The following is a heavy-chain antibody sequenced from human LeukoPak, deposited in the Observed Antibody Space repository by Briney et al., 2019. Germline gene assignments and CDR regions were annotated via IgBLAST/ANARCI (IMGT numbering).Heavy chain of an antibody. CDR1: GGSISSYY. Sequence: ASETLSLTCTVSGGSISSYYWSWIRQPPGKGLEWIGYIYYSGSTYYNPSLKSRVTISVDTSKNQFSLKLSSVTDADTAVYYCARVAGIAAADYWGQGTLVTVSP. V-gene: IGHV4-59*08. CDR3: ARVAGIAAADY. CDR2: IYYSGST. D-gene: IGHD6-13*01. J-gene: IGHJ4*02.